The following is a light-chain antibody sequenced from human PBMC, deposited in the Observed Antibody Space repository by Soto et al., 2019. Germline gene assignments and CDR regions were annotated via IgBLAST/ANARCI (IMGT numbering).Light chain of an antibody. Sequence: QAVVTQAPSASGTPGQRVTISCSGRSSNIGSNIVNWYQQLPGTAPKLLIYSDNQRPSGVPDRFSGSKSGTSASLAISGLQSEDEADYYCAAWDDSLTRVVFGGGTKVTVL. J-gene: IGLJ2*01. CDR3: AAWDDSLTRVV. V-gene: IGLV1-44*01. CDR1: SSNIGSNI. CDR2: SDN.